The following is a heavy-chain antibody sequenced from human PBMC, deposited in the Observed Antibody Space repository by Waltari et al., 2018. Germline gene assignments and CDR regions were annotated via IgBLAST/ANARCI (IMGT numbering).Heavy chain of an antibody. D-gene: IGHD5-12*01. Sequence: QVQLGQSGAEVKQPGSSVKVSCKSSGGPFSSVGLHWLRQAPGQGLEWMGKFIPMPGIPVYDQKFQARLRMAADTSTTTGYMELGSLGSQDTAIYYCARRVSTKGAFEVWGRGTLVTVSP. CDR1: GGPFSSVG. V-gene: IGHV1-69*02. J-gene: IGHJ3*01. CDR2: FIPMPGIP. CDR3: ARRVSTKGAFEV.